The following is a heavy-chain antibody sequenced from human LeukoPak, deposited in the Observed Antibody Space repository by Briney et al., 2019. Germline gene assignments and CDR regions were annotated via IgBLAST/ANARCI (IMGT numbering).Heavy chain of an antibody. J-gene: IGHJ4*02. CDR3: LGYYSGSPN. CDR2: ISSDGRTT. Sequence: GSLRLSCVASGFTFSYNWMHWVRQAPGKGLVWVSRISSDGRTTHYADSVKGRFTISRDSAKNTLFLQMNDLRAEDTAVYYCLGYYSGSPNWGQGTLVTVSS. D-gene: IGHD3-10*01. V-gene: IGHV3-74*01. CDR1: GFTFSYNW.